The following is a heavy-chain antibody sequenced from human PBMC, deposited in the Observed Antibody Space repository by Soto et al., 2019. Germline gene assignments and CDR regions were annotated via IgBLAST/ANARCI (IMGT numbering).Heavy chain of an antibody. Sequence: SETLSLTCTVSGGSISGYYWSWVRQPAGKGLGWVGRIYSDGTTNYSPSLKSRVTMSLDTSKDQFSLHLNSVTAADTAVYYCSRVGCSNSKCYTRGMDVWGQGTTVTVSS. V-gene: IGHV4-4*07. CDR1: GGSISGYY. D-gene: IGHD2-2*01. CDR2: IYSDGTT. J-gene: IGHJ6*02. CDR3: SRVGCSNSKCYTRGMDV.